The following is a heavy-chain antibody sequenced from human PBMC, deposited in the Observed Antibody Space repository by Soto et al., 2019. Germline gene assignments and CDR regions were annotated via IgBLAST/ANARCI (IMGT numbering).Heavy chain of an antibody. V-gene: IGHV4-4*02. Sequence: SETLSLTCAVSGGSISSSNWWSWVRQPPGKGLEWNGEIYHSGSTYYNPSLKSRVTISVDTSKNQFSLKLSSVTAADTAVYYCARHTPAISISDHWGQGTLVTVSS. CDR2: IYHSGST. D-gene: IGHD2-15*01. J-gene: IGHJ4*02. CDR1: GGSISSSNW. CDR3: ARHTPAISISDH.